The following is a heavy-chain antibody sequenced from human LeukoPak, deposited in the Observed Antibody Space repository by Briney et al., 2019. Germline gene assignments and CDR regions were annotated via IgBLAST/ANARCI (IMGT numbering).Heavy chain of an antibody. D-gene: IGHD6-19*01. CDR1: GYTFTTYN. J-gene: IGHJ5*02. Sequence: ASVKVSCKASGYTFTTYNINWVRQAPGQGLEWMGWISGYNGNTNYAQKLQGRVTMTTDTSTSTAYMELRSLRSDDTAVYYCARARIAVAGTNYNWFDPWGQGTLVTVSS. CDR3: ARARIAVAGTNYNWFDP. V-gene: IGHV1-18*01. CDR2: ISGYNGNT.